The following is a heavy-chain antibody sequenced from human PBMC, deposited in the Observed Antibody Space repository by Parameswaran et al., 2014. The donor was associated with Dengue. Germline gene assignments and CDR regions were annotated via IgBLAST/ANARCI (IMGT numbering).Heavy chain of an antibody. CDR3: AKDAVVTPSFRTRSADYYYYMDV. J-gene: IGHJ6*03. CDR2: IRYDGSNK. D-gene: IGHD2-21*02. Sequence: WIRSAPRKGWEWVAFIRYDGSNKYYADSVKGRFTISRDNSKNTLYLQMNSLRAEDTAVYYCAKDAVVTPSFRTRSADYYYYMDVWGKGTTVTVSS. V-gene: IGHV3-30*02.